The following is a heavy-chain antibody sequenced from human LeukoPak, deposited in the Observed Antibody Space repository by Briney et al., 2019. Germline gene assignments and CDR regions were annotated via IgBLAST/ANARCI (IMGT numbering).Heavy chain of an antibody. CDR2: ISNTGGNT. D-gene: IGHD5-18*01. CDR3: AKEMGHSKPFDY. Sequence: GGSLRLSCAASGFTFTTYGMNWVRQAPGEGLEWVSAISNTGGNTYYASSVRGRFTISRDNSKNTLYLQTDSLRAEDTAVYYCAKEMGHSKPFDYWGQGTLVTVSS. CDR1: GFTFTTYG. J-gene: IGHJ4*02. V-gene: IGHV3-23*01.